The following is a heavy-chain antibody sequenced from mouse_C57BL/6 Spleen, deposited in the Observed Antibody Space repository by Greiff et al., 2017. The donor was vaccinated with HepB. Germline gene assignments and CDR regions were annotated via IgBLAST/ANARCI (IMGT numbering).Heavy chain of an antibody. J-gene: IGHJ4*01. V-gene: IGHV7-1*01. CDR2: SRNKANDYTT. CDR3: ARDAGARMDY. Sequence: EVKLMESGGGLVQSGRSLRLSCATSGFTFSDFYMEWVRQAPGKGLEWIAASRNKANDYTTEYSASVKGRFIVSRDTSQSILYLQMNALRAEDTAIYYCARDAGARMDYWGQGTSVTVSS. CDR1: GFTFSDFY.